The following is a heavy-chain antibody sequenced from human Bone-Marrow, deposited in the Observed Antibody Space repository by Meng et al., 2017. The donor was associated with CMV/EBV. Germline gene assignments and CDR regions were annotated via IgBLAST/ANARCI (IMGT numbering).Heavy chain of an antibody. Sequence: GESLKISCAASGFTFSSYDMHWVRQATGKGLEWVSAIGTAGDTYYPGSVKGRFTISRENAKNSLYLQMNSLRAGDTAVYYCAKDRRRLPAPRHNDYGMDVWGQGTTVTVSS. V-gene: IGHV3-13*01. CDR2: IGTAGDT. CDR3: AKDRRRLPAPRHNDYGMDV. CDR1: GFTFSSYD. D-gene: IGHD2-15*01. J-gene: IGHJ6*02.